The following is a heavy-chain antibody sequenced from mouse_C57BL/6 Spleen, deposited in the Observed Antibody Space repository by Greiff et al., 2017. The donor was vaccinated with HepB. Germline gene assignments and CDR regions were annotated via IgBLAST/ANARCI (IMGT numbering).Heavy chain of an antibody. CDR1: GYTFTDYN. Sequence: EVMLVESGPELVKPGASVKMSCKASGYTFTDYNMHWVKQSHGKSLEWIGYINPNNGGTSYNQKFKGKATLTVNKSSSTAYMELRSLTSEDSAVYYCARRRLLYYAMDYWGQGTSVTVSS. CDR3: ARRRLLYYAMDY. J-gene: IGHJ4*01. CDR2: INPNNGGT. V-gene: IGHV1-22*01. D-gene: IGHD1-1*01.